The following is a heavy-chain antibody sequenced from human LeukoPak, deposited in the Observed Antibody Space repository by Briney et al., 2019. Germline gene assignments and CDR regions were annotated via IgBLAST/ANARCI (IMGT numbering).Heavy chain of an antibody. V-gene: IGHV4-59*01. CDR1: GGSISSYY. CDR2: IYYSGST. J-gene: IGHJ6*03. D-gene: IGHD1-26*01. Sequence: SETLSLTCTVSGGSISSYYWSWIRQPPGKGLERIGYIYYSGSTNYNPSLKSRVTISVDTSKNQFSLKLSSVTAADTAVYYCATGSYSDYYYYMDVWGKGTTVTVSS. CDR3: ATGSYSDYYYYMDV.